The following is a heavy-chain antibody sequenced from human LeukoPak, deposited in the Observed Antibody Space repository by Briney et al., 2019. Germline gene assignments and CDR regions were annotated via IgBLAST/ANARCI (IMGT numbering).Heavy chain of an antibody. CDR3: AKEGDRGEALYYYDIDV. CDR2: IWYDGCHI. V-gene: IGHV3-33*06. Sequence: GGSLRLSCAASGFMFSDYGMHWVRQAPGKGLEGVAAIWYDGCHIFYTDSVKVRFPISRDNSKNALYLQMNSLRAEDTADYYCAKEGDRGEALYYYDIDVWGNGTAVTVSS. CDR1: GFMFSDYG. J-gene: IGHJ6*03. D-gene: IGHD3-10*01.